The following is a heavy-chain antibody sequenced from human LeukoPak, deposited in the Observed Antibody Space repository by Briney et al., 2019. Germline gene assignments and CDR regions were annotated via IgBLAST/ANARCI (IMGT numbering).Heavy chain of an antibody. D-gene: IGHD6-19*01. CDR2: ISGSGGST. Sequence: GGSLRLSCAASGFTFSSYAMSWVRQAPGKGLEWVSAISGSGGSTYYADSVKGRFTISIDSSKNTLYLQMNSLRAEDTAVYYCSKDLWAHIAVAGRDAFDIWGQGTMVTVSS. V-gene: IGHV3-23*01. CDR1: GFTFSSYA. CDR3: SKDLWAHIAVAGRDAFDI. J-gene: IGHJ3*02.